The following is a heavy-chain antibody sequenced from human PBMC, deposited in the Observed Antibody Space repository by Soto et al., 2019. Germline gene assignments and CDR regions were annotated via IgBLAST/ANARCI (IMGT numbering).Heavy chain of an antibody. CDR3: VLNDYYDSSGYYPHKYYFDY. D-gene: IGHD3-22*01. V-gene: IGHV1-18*01. CDR1: GYTFTSYG. Sequence: QVQLVQSGAEVKKPGASVKVSCKASGYTFTSYGISWVRQAPGQGLEWMGWISAYNGNTNYAQQLQGRVTMTTDTSTSTAYMELRSLRSDDTAVYYCVLNDYYDSSGYYPHKYYFDYWGQGTLVTVSS. J-gene: IGHJ4*02. CDR2: ISAYNGNT.